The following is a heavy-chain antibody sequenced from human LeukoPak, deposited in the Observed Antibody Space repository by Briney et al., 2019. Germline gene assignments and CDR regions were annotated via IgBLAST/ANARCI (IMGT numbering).Heavy chain of an antibody. V-gene: IGHV3-48*04. CDR1: GFTFSSYS. CDR3: ARDTYGDLSFDI. J-gene: IGHJ3*02. Sequence: GGSLRLSCAASGFTFSSYSMNWVRQAPGKGLEWISFIDSSGRTIYYADSVKGRFTFSRDNAKISLYLQMNSLRPEDTAVYYCARDTYGDLSFDIWGQGTVVTVSS. CDR2: IDSSGRTI. D-gene: IGHD4-17*01.